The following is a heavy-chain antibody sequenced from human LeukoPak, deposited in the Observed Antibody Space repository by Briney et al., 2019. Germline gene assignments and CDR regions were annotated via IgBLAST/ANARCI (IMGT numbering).Heavy chain of an antibody. CDR1: GGSISSYY. CDR3: ARVIYDILTGYSLNWYFDL. D-gene: IGHD3-9*01. CDR2: IYTSGST. Sequence: PSETLSLTCTVSGGSISSYYWSWIRQPAGRGLEWIGRIYTSGSTNYNPSLKSRVTMSVDTSKNQFSLKLSSVTAADTAVYYCARVIYDILTGYSLNWYFDLWGRGTLVTVSS. V-gene: IGHV4-4*07. J-gene: IGHJ2*01.